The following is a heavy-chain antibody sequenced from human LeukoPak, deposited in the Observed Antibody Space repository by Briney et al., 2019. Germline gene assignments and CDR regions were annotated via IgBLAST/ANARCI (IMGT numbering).Heavy chain of an antibody. CDR1: GGTFSSYA. J-gene: IGHJ4*02. CDR3: ARSPLYCSSTSCYESPLYYFDY. Sequence: ASVKVSCKASGGTFSSYAISWVRQAPGQGLEWMGGIIPIFGTANYAQKFQGRVTITADKSTSTAYMKLCSLRSEDTAVYYCARSPLYCSSTSCYESPLYYFDYWGQGTLVTVSS. CDR2: IIPIFGTA. V-gene: IGHV1-69*06. D-gene: IGHD2-2*01.